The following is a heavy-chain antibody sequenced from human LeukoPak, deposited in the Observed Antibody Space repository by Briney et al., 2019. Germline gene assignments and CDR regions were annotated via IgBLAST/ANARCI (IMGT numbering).Heavy chain of an antibody. V-gene: IGHV3-33*01. CDR3: ARDKGTRSLDY. J-gene: IGHJ4*02. CDR1: GLPFSSSG. Sequence: GGSLRLSCAASGLPFSSSGMHWVRQAPGKGREWVAIIWFDGSNKYFADSVKGRFTVSRDNSKNTVYLQMNSLRAEDTAAYYCARDKGTRSLDYWGQGTLVTVSS. D-gene: IGHD2-2*01. CDR2: IWFDGSNK.